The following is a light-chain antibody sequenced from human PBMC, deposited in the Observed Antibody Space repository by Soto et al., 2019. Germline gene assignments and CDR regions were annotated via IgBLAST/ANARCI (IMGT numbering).Light chain of an antibody. CDR1: QSVSSNY. J-gene: IGKJ1*01. CDR3: QQYGSSPTWT. CDR2: GAS. Sequence: ESVLTQSPGTLSLSPGERATLSCRASQSVSSNYLAWYQQKPGQAPRLLMYGASARATSIPDRFSSSGSGTDFTLTIIRLVPEDASVYYCQQYGSSPTWTFGQGTKVDIK. V-gene: IGKV3-20*01.